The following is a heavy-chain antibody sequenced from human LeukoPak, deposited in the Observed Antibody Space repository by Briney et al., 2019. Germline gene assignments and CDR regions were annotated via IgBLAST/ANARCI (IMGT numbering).Heavy chain of an antibody. J-gene: IGHJ4*02. CDR3: AREERYFDWTFDY. Sequence: GGSLRLSCAASGFTFSSYWMHWVRQAPGKGLVWVSRINSDGSSTSYADSVKGRFTISRDNAKNMLYLQTNSLRAEDTAVYYCAREERYFDWTFDYWGQGTLVTVSS. CDR1: GFTFSSYW. V-gene: IGHV3-74*01. CDR2: INSDGSST. D-gene: IGHD3-9*01.